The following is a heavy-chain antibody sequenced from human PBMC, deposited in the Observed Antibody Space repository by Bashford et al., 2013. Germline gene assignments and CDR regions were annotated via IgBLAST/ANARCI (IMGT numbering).Heavy chain of an antibody. CDR2: SSLXLVQ. CDR3: ARGNVVVPAAKYYYYYYYMDV. J-gene: IGHJ6*03. D-gene: IGHD2-2*01. V-gene: IGHV1-69*01. Sequence: WVRRPLDKGLSGWEGSSLXLVQQTTHRSSRGRVTITADESTSTAYMELSSLRSEDTAVYYCARGNVVVPAAKYYYYYYYMDVWGKGTTVTVSS.